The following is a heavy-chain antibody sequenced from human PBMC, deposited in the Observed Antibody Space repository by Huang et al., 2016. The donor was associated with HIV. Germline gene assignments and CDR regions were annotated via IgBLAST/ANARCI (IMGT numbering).Heavy chain of an antibody. D-gene: IGHD6-13*01. CDR1: GGSFSGYN. Sequence: QVQLQQWGAGLLKPSETLSLTCAVYGGSFSGYNWSWIRQSPGKGLAWIGEINHRGNTNYNPSLKSRVTISVDTSKNQLSLRLSSVTAADTAVYYCARGTAAAHSDYWGQGTLVTVYS. V-gene: IGHV4-34*01. CDR2: INHRGNT. CDR3: ARGTAAAHSDY. J-gene: IGHJ4*02.